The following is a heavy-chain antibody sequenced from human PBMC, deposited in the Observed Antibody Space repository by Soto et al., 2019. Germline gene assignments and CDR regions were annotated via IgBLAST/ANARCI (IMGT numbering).Heavy chain of an antibody. CDR3: ARGSMHSSSWYLTTHSFDY. CDR2: ISYDGSNK. J-gene: IGHJ4*02. V-gene: IGHV3-30-3*01. CDR1: GFTFSSYA. Sequence: QVQLVESGGGVVQPGRSLRLSCAASGFTFSSYAMHWVRQAPGKGLEWVAVISYDGSNKYYADSVKGRFTISRDNSKNTLYLQMNSLRAEDTAVYYCARGSMHSSSWYLTTHSFDYWGQGTLVTVSS. D-gene: IGHD6-13*01.